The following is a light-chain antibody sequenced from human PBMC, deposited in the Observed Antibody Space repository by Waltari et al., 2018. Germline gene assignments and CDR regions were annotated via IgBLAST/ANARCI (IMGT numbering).Light chain of an antibody. CDR3: QQSYSRPYT. V-gene: IGKV1-39*01. CDR1: QSIRSY. CDR2: DST. Sequence: DIQMTQSPSSLSASVGDRVTITCRASQSIRSYLNWYQQRPGKAPEILIHDSTTLQRGVPSRFSGSGSGTDFTLTISRLQIEDFAIYYCQQSYSRPYTFGQGTRLEIK. J-gene: IGKJ2*01.